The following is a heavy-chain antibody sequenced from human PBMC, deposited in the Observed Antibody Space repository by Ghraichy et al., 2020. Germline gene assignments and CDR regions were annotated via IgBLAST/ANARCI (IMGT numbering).Heavy chain of an antibody. CDR1: GGSIGSYY. CDR2: IYYSGST. D-gene: IGHD1-26*01. J-gene: IGHJ5*02. CDR3: ARRSNSENWFDP. Sequence: SETLSLTCTVSGGSIGSYYWTWIRQPPGKGLEWIGNIYYSGSTNYNPSLKSRVTISVDTSKNQFSLKLSSVTAADTAVYYCARRSNSENWFDPWGQGTLVTVSS. V-gene: IGHV4-59*08.